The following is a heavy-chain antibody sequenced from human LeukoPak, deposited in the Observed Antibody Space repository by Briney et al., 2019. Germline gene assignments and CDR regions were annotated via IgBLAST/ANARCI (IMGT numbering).Heavy chain of an antibody. D-gene: IGHD2-21*02. CDR1: GYSFTNYW. Sequence: GEPLKISCKGSGYSFTNYWIAWVRQMPGKGVEWMGIIYPGDSDTRYSPSFQGQVTISTDKSISTAYLQWSSLKASDTAMYYCARHGVFCGGDCYSGFDYWGQGTLVTVSS. V-gene: IGHV5-51*01. CDR2: IYPGDSDT. J-gene: IGHJ4*02. CDR3: ARHGVFCGGDCYSGFDY.